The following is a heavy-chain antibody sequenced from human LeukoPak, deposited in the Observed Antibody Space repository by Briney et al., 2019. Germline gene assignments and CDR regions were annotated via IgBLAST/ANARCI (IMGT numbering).Heavy chain of an antibody. V-gene: IGHV3-23*01. CDR3: AREGWEGWLGTRVFLDV. CDR2: ISGSGRST. Sequence: GGSLRLSCAASGFTFTNYGMIWVRQAPGKGLEWVSAISGSGRSTYYADSVKGRFTISRDNSKNTLYLQMNSLRAEDTALYYCAREGWEGWLGTRVFLDVWGKGTTVTVSS. J-gene: IGHJ6*04. CDR1: GFTFTNYG. D-gene: IGHD1-1*01.